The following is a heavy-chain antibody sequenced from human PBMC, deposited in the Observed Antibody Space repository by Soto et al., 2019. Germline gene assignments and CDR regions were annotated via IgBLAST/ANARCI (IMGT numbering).Heavy chain of an antibody. D-gene: IGHD6-13*01. V-gene: IGHV3-48*01. Sequence: GGSLRLSCAASGFTFSSYSMNWVRQAPGKGLEWVSYISSSSSTIYYADSVKGRFTISRDNAKNSLYLQMNSLRAEDTAVYYCARGRIAAAGRWFDPWGQGTLVTVSS. CDR3: ARGRIAAAGRWFDP. CDR1: GFTFSSYS. CDR2: ISSSSSTI. J-gene: IGHJ5*02.